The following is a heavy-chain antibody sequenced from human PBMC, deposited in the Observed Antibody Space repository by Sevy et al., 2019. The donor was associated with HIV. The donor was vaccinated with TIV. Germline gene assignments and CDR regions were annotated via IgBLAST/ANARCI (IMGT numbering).Heavy chain of an antibody. J-gene: IGHJ3*02. CDR1: GFTFNNYA. V-gene: IGHV3-23*01. D-gene: IGHD3-22*01. CDR2: IFGNGDVSISFGNGDVT. CDR3: AGGRYDSSGSFDALDI. Sequence: GGSLRLSCAASGFTFNNYAMNWVRQAPGKGLEWVSTIFGNGDVSISFGNGDVTYYADSVRGRFTVSRDSSKNTLYLQMNGLRAEDTALYYCAGGRYDSSGSFDALDIWGQGTMVTVSS.